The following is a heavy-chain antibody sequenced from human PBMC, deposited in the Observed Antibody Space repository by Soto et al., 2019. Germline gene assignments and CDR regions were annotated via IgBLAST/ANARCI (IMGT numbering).Heavy chain of an antibody. CDR3: AREGYYYNSGAFDI. CDR1: GGSISSYY. CDR2: IYYSGST. D-gene: IGHD3-22*01. V-gene: IGHV4-59*01. J-gene: IGHJ3*02. Sequence: QVQLQESGPGLVKPSETLSLTCTVSGGSISSYYWSWIRQPPGKGLEWIGYIYYSGSTNYNPSLKSRVTISQNTSNNQFSLKLSSVAAEDTAVYYSAREGYYYNSGAFDIWGQGTMVTVSS.